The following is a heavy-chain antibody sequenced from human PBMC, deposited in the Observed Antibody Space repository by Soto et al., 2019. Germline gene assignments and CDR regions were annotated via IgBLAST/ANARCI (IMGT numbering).Heavy chain of an antibody. V-gene: IGHV3-23*01. Sequence: GGSLRLSCAASGFTFSSYAMSWVRQAPGKGLEWASAISGSGGSTYYADSVKGRFTISRDNSKNTLYLQLNSLRAEDTAVYYCAKDRSWSSTRYFQHWGQGTLVTVSS. CDR3: AKDRSWSSTRYFQH. CDR2: ISGSGGST. J-gene: IGHJ1*01. D-gene: IGHD2-2*01. CDR1: GFTFSSYA.